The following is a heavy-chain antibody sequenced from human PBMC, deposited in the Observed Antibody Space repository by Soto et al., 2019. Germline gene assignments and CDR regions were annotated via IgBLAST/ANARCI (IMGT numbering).Heavy chain of an antibody. V-gene: IGHV4-34*01. Sequence: SETLSLTCAVYGGSFSGYYWSWIRQPPGKGLEWIGEINHSGSTNYNPSLKSRVTISVDTSKNQFSLKLSSVTAADTAVYYCARHSGCSGGSCYAEVDYWGQGTLVTVSS. CDR1: GGSFSGYY. D-gene: IGHD2-15*01. CDR2: INHSGST. CDR3: ARHSGCSGGSCYAEVDY. J-gene: IGHJ4*02.